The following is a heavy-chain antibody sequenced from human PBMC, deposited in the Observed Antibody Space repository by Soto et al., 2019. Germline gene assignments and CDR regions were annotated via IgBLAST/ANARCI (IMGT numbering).Heavy chain of an antibody. CDR3: ARHRGPNLDFDY. D-gene: IGHD6-25*01. CDR2: IYYSGST. Sequence: SETLSLTCTVSGGSISSSSYYWGWIRQPPGKGLEWIGSIYYSGSTYYNPSLKSRVTISVDTSKNQFSLKLSSVTAADTAVYYCARHRGPNLDFDYWGQGTLVTVSS. V-gene: IGHV4-39*01. J-gene: IGHJ4*02. CDR1: GGSISSSSYY.